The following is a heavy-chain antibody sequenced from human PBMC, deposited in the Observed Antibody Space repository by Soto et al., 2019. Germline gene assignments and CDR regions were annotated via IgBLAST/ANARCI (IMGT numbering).Heavy chain of an antibody. D-gene: IGHD6-6*01. CDR1: GISLSTSGVG. CDR2: IYWNDDK. V-gene: IGHV2-5*01. Sequence: QITVKGSGPTLVKPTQPLTLTCSLSGISLSTSGVGLGWIRQTPGKALEWLALIYWNDDKHYSPSLKSRLTVTKDTSKSQAFRTMTNMDPVDTATYYCARELATLPVFAFDVWGQGTVVTVSS. J-gene: IGHJ3*01. CDR3: ARELATLPVFAFDV.